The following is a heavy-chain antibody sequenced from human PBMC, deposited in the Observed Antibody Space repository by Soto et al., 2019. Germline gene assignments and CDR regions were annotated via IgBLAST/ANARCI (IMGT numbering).Heavy chain of an antibody. D-gene: IGHD2-21*02. V-gene: IGHV3-48*02. J-gene: IGHJ3*02. CDR3: ARERDYCGGDCYSNAFDI. Sequence: GGSLRLSCAASGFTFSSYSMNWVRQAPGKGLEWVSYISSSSSTIYYADSVKGRFTISRDNAKNSLYLQMNRLRDEDTAVYYCARERDYCGGDCYSNAFDIGGQGTMVTVSS. CDR1: GFTFSSYS. CDR2: ISSSSSTI.